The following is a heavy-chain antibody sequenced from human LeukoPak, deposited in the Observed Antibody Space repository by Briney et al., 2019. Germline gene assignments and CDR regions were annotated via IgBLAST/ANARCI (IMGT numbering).Heavy chain of an antibody. V-gene: IGHV3-53*01. CDR2: IYSGGST. Sequence: PAGALRLSCAASGFTVSSNYMSWVRQAPGKGLEWVSVIYSGGSTYYADSVKGRFTISRDNSKNTLYLQMNSLRAEDTAVYYCARDSGVRYFDYWGQGTLVTVSS. J-gene: IGHJ4*02. CDR3: ARDSGVRYFDY. CDR1: GFTVSSNY. D-gene: IGHD3-10*01.